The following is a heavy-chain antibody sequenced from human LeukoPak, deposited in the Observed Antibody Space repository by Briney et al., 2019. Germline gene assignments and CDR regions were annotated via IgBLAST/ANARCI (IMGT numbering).Heavy chain of an antibody. V-gene: IGHV3-9*01. CDR1: GFTFDDYA. J-gene: IGHJ3*02. CDR3: AKGGLRFLEWLLRKAFDI. CDR2: ISWNSGSI. D-gene: IGHD3-3*01. Sequence: PGRSLRLSCAASGFTFDDYAMHWVRQAPGKGLEWVSGISWNSGSIGYADSVKGRFTISRDNAKNSLYLQMNSLRAEDTAVYYCAKGGLRFLEWLLRKAFDIWGQGTMVTVSS.